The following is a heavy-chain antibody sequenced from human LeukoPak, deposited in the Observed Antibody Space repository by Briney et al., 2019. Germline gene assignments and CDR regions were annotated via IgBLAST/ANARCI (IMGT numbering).Heavy chain of an antibody. CDR2: IGAYDVDT. D-gene: IGHD2-15*01. Sequence: ASVKVSCKPSGYTFTSFGISWVRQAPGQGLEWMGWIGAYDVDTNYAQKFQGRVTMTTDTSTSTAYMDLRSLRSDDTAVYYCTRDHCSGDNCPSFDYWGQGTLVTVSS. V-gene: IGHV1-18*04. J-gene: IGHJ4*02. CDR1: GYTFTSFG. CDR3: TRDHCSGDNCPSFDY.